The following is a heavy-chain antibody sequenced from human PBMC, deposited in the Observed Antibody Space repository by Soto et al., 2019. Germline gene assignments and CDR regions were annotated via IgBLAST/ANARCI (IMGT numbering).Heavy chain of an antibody. Sequence: GQLVESGGGLVQPGGSRTLSCVASGISLSDFWMSWVRQAPGKGLAWVANIRQDGSDKNYVDSVKGRFTVYRDSAKNSVYRHMTNLRAEDTAMYFCATERGSYFDAFERWGQGTMVRVSS. V-gene: IGHV3-7*03. CDR2: IRQDGSDK. CDR1: GISLSDFW. CDR3: ATERGSYFDAFER. D-gene: IGHD1-26*01. J-gene: IGHJ3*01.